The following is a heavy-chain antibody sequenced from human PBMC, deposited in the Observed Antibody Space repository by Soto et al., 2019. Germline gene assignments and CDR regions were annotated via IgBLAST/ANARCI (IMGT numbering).Heavy chain of an antibody. CDR3: TTSPRDPIN. CDR2: IKSKINGGTT. CDR1: GLTFNNAW. J-gene: IGHJ4*02. Sequence: LRLSCAASGLTFNNAWMNWVRQAPGKGLEWVGRIKSKINGGTTDYAAPVKGRFTVSRDDSKNTLYLQMNSLKTEDTAVYYCTTSPRDPINRGQGTLVTV. V-gene: IGHV3-15*01.